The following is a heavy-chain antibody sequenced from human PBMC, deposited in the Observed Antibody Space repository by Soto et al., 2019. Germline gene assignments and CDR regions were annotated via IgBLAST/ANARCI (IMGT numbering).Heavy chain of an antibody. J-gene: IGHJ4*02. V-gene: IGHV4-59*08. Sequence: SETLSLTCTVSGGSISSYYWSWIRQPPGKGLEWIGYIYYSGSTNYNPSLKSRVTISVDTSKNQFSLKLGSVTAADTAVYYCARFGDYSKDSFDYWGQGTLVTVSS. CDR2: IYYSGST. D-gene: IGHD4-4*01. CDR3: ARFGDYSKDSFDY. CDR1: GGSISSYY.